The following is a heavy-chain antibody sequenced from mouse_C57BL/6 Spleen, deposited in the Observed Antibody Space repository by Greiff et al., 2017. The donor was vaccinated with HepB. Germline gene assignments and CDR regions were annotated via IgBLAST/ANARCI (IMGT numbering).Heavy chain of an antibody. CDR1: GFTFSSYA. Sequence: EVKLMESGGGLVKPGGSLKLSCAASGFTFSSYAMSWVRQTPEKRLEWVATISDGGSYTYYPDNVKGRFTISRDNAKNNLYLQMSHLKSEDTAMYYCAREHGFTTVVEDWFAYWGQGTLVTVSA. CDR2: ISDGGSYT. J-gene: IGHJ3*01. V-gene: IGHV5-4*01. CDR3: AREHGFTTVVEDWFAY. D-gene: IGHD1-1*01.